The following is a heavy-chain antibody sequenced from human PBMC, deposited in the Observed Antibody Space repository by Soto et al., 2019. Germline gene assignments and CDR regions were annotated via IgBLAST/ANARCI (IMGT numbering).Heavy chain of an antibody. CDR3: AREGSGYNF. D-gene: IGHD5-12*01. CDR2: IIPVFGRP. J-gene: IGHJ1*01. Sequence: SVKVSCKASGGTCSSFGISWVRQAPGQGLVWMGGIIPVFGRPNYAQRFRGRLTITADESTNTGYMELIDLRSEDTAVYYCAREGSGYNFWGQGTQVTVSS. CDR1: GGTCSSFG. V-gene: IGHV1-69*13.